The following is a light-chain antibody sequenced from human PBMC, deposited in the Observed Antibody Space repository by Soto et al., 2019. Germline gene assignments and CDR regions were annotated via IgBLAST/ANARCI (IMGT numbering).Light chain of an antibody. CDR1: QSVTSN. J-gene: IGKJ5*01. CDR2: HAS. Sequence: EIVMTQSPATLSVSLGERATLSCRASQSVTSNLAWYQQKPAQAPRLLIYHASARPGGIPARFSGSGSGTEFTLTISSLQSEDFAVYFCQQYNNLPPTFGQGTRLEIK. V-gene: IGKV3-15*01. CDR3: QQYNNLPPT.